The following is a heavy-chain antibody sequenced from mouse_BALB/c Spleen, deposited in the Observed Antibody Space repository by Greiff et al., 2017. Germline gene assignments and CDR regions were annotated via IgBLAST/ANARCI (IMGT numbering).Heavy chain of an antibody. J-gene: IGHJ3*01. CDR1: GFTFSSYA. D-gene: IGHD2-14*01. V-gene: IGHV5-6-5*01. CDR3: AREGDYRYTFAY. CDR2: ISSGGST. Sequence: VQLKESGGGLVKPGGSLKLSCAASGFTFSSYAMSWVRQTPEKRLEWVASISSGGSTYYPDSVKGRFTISRDNARNILYLQMSSLRSEDTAMYYCAREGDYRYTFAYWGQGTLVTVSA.